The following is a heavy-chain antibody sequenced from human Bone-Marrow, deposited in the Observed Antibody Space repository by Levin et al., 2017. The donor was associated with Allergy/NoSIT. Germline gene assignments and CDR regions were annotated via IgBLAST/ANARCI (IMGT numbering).Heavy chain of an antibody. D-gene: IGHD3-10*01. V-gene: IGHV4-61*01. Sequence: SETLSLTCTVSGDSVSSASYYWNWIRQPPGKGLEWIGYIGDSGSAKYSPSLKSRLTLSLDTSKNQFSLRLSSVIAADTAVYYCTRDYYGSEASWVAFDIWGQGTMVTVSS. CDR2: IGDSGSA. J-gene: IGHJ3*02. CDR3: TRDYYGSEASWVAFDI. CDR1: GDSVSSASYY.